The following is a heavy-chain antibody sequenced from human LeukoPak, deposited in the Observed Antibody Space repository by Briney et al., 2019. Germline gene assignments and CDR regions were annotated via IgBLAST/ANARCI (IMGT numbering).Heavy chain of an antibody. CDR1: GGSFTSYA. CDR3: ARGRDGYNYWAY. J-gene: IGHJ4*02. Sequence: SVKVSCKVSGGSFTSYAISWVRQAPGQGIEWMGGIIPIIGSTNYAQKFQGRVTVTTDESTSTAYMELSSLRAEDTAVYYCARGRDGYNYWAYWGQGTLVTVSS. V-gene: IGHV1-69*05. D-gene: IGHD5-24*01. CDR2: IIPIIGST.